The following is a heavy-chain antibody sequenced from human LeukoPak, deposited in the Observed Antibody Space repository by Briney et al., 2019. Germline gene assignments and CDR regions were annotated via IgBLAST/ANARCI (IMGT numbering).Heavy chain of an antibody. CDR1: GGSITNSEYF. CDR2: VDYSGRT. J-gene: IGHJ4*02. CDR3: ARLDASSAHFSGSFPDY. Sequence: SETLSLTCTVSGGSITNSEYFRGWIRQPPGKGLEWIGNVDYSGRTHYNPSLMSWVTIYADNSKNQFSLKLRSVTAADTAVYYCARLDASSAHFSGSFPDYWGQGTLVTVSS. D-gene: IGHD3-10*01. V-gene: IGHV4-39*01.